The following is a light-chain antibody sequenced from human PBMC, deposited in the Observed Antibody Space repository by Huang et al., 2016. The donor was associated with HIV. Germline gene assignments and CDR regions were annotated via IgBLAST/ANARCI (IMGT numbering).Light chain of an antibody. Sequence: DIQMTQSPSSVSASVGVRVVITCRASQDISSWVAWYEHRPGKATELLIFDAATLQNGVPSRFSGSGSGTDFVLTISSLQPEDFATYYCQQASSFPLTFGGGTKVEIK. CDR2: DAA. V-gene: IGKV1-12*01. CDR3: QQASSFPLT. CDR1: QDISSW. J-gene: IGKJ4*01.